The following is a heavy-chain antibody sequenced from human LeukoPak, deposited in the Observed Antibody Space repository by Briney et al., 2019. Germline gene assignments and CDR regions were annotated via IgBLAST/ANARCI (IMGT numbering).Heavy chain of an antibody. CDR3: ASNQGMGAYFDS. Sequence: SETLSLTCTVSGYSISSGYYWGWIRQPPGKGLEWIGSIYHSGSTYYNPSLESRVTISVDKSKNQFSLTLSSVTAADTAVYYCASNQGMGAYFDSWGQGTLVTVSS. CDR2: IYHSGST. J-gene: IGHJ4*02. CDR1: GYSISSGYY. D-gene: IGHD1-26*01. V-gene: IGHV4-38-2*02.